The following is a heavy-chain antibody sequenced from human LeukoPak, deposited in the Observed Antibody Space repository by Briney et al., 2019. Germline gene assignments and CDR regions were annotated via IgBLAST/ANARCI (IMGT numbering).Heavy chain of an antibody. D-gene: IGHD3-16*01. CDR3: TRRLSAFDY. CDR1: GFSFGDYA. Sequence: GGSLRLSCTASGFSFGDYAMSWVRQAPGKGLEWVGFIRSKAYGGTTEYAASVKGRFTISRDDSKSIAYLQMNSLKTEDTAVYYCTRRLSAFDYWGQGTLVTVSS. CDR2: IRSKAYGGTT. J-gene: IGHJ4*02. V-gene: IGHV3-49*04.